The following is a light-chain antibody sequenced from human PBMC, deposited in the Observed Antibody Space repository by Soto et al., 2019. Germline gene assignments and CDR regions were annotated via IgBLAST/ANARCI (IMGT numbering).Light chain of an antibody. J-gene: IGKJ1*01. CDR1: QSISSN. Sequence: EIVMTQSPATLSVSPGERATLSCRASQSISSNLAWYQQKPGQAPRLLIYGASTRATGIPARFSGRGSGKGFTLPTTRLQFENFGVYYCQQKNHWFWTFGQGPKGE. CDR2: GAS. V-gene: IGKV3-15*01. CDR3: QQKNHWFWT.